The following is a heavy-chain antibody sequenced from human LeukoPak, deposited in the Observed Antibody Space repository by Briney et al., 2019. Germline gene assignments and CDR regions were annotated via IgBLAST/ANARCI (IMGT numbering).Heavy chain of an antibody. D-gene: IGHD3-16*01. CDR1: GGSISSGSYY. CDR3: ARGDLPDFDY. CDR2: IYHSGST. Sequence: SETLSLTCTVSGGSISSGSYYWSWIRQPPGKGLEWIGYIYHSGSTYYNPSLKSRVTISVDRSKNQFSLKLSSVTAADTAVYYCARGDLPDFDYWGQGTLVTVSS. V-gene: IGHV4-30-2*01. J-gene: IGHJ4*02.